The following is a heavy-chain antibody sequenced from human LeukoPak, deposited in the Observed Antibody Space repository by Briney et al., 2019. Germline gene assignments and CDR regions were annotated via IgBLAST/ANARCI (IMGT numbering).Heavy chain of an antibody. CDR1: GFTFDDYG. J-gene: IGHJ4*02. Sequence: GGSLRLSCAASGFTFDDYGMTWVRQVPGKGLEWVSGINWTGGSTGYADSVKGRFTISRDNAKNSLYLQMNSLRAEDTALHYCARGLSGSYYYFDYWGQGTLVTVSS. CDR2: INWTGGST. CDR3: ARGLSGSYYYFDY. D-gene: IGHD1-26*01. V-gene: IGHV3-20*04.